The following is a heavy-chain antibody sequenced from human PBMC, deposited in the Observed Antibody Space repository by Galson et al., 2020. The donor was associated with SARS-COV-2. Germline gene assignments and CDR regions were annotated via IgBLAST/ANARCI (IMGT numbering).Heavy chain of an antibody. Sequence: GGSLRLSCAASGFTFSSYAMHWVRQAPGKGLEWVAVISYDGSNKYYADSVKGRFTISRDNSKNTLYLQMNSLRAKDTAVYYCARASTGLWLPFDYWGQGTLVTVSS. D-gene: IGHD5-18*01. CDR2: ISYDGSNK. V-gene: IGHV3-30-3*01. CDR1: GFTFSSYA. J-gene: IGHJ4*02. CDR3: ARASTGLWLPFDY.